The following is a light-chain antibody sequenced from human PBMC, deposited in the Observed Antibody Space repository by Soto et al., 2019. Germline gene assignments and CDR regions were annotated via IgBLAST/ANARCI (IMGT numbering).Light chain of an antibody. V-gene: IGKV2-30*01. Sequence: DVVLTQSPLSLPVTLGQPASISCRSSQSLVSSDGDTYLNWFQQRPGQSPRRLIYKVSSRDSGVPDRFIGSGSGTDFTLRISRVEAEDVGVYYCMQGTHWPPWTFGQGTKVEIK. J-gene: IGKJ1*01. CDR2: KVS. CDR1: QSLVSSDGDTY. CDR3: MQGTHWPPWT.